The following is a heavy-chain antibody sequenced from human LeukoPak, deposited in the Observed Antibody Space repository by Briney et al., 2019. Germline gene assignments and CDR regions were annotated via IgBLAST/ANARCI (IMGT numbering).Heavy chain of an antibody. Sequence: GGSLRLSCAASGFTFRSYWMHWVRQAPGKGLVWVSRINSDGSSTSYGDSVKGRFTISRDNAKNTLYLQMNSLRAEDTAVYYCASGLQGVVNPPLVYWGQGTLVTVSS. J-gene: IGHJ4*02. CDR3: ASGLQGVVNPPLVY. D-gene: IGHD3-3*01. V-gene: IGHV3-74*01. CDR2: INSDGSST. CDR1: GFTFRSYW.